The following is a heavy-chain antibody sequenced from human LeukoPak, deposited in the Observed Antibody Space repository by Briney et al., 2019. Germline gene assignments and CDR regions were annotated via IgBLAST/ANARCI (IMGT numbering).Heavy chain of an antibody. Sequence: GASVKVSFKASGGTCSSYAISWVWQAPGQGLEWMGRNIPILGIANCAQKFLGRVTITADKSTNTAYMELSRLGSEDAAVYYCARVRPATVGANAGDICGQGTIVTVSS. J-gene: IGHJ3*02. D-gene: IGHD1-26*01. CDR1: GGTCSSYA. CDR2: NIPILGIA. CDR3: ARVRPATVGANAGDI. V-gene: IGHV1-69*04.